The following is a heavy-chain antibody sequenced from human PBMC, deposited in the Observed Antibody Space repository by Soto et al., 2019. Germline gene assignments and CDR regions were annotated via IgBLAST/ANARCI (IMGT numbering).Heavy chain of an antibody. Sequence: GPGPKLPSETLSLTCAVYGGSFSGYYWSWIRQPPGKGLEWIGEINHSGSTNYNPSLKSRVTISVDTSKNQFSLKLSSVTAADTAVYYCAVTPPYVPVGWFDPWGQGTLVTVSS. CDR1: GGSFSGYY. J-gene: IGHJ5*02. CDR3: AVTPPYVPVGWFDP. CDR2: INHSGST. V-gene: IGHV4-34*01. D-gene: IGHD3-16*01.